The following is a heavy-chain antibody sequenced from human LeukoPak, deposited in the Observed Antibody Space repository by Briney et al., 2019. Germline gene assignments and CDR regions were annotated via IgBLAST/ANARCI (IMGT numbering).Heavy chain of an antibody. Sequence: SETLSLTCAVSGGSISSSNWWSWVRQPPGKGLEWIGEIYHSGSTNHNPSLKSRVTISVDKSKNQFSLKLSSVTAADTAVYYCARDRYGSGSYKDYWGQGTLVTVSS. CDR2: IYHSGST. D-gene: IGHD3-10*01. CDR1: GGSISSSNW. J-gene: IGHJ4*02. V-gene: IGHV4-4*02. CDR3: ARDRYGSGSYKDY.